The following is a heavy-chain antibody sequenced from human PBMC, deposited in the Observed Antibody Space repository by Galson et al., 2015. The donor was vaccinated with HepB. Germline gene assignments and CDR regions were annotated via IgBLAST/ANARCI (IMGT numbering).Heavy chain of an antibody. CDR2: IVVGSGNT. D-gene: IGHD6-13*01. CDR1: GFTFTSSA. J-gene: IGHJ6*02. V-gene: IGHV1-58*01. CDR3: AKVFSSKGIAAAGFHEFYGMDV. Sequence: SVKVSCKASGFTFTSSAVQWVRQARGQRLEWIGWIVVGSGNTNYAQKFQERVTITRDMSTSTAYMELSSLRSEDTAVYYCAKVFSSKGIAAAGFHEFYGMDVWGQGTTVTVSS.